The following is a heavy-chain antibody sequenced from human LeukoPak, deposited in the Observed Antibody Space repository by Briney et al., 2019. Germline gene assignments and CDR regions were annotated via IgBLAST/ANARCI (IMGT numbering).Heavy chain of an antibody. CDR2: ISGYNDNT. V-gene: IGHV1-18*01. D-gene: IGHD6-25*01. J-gene: IGHJ4*02. Sequence: ASVKVSCKTSGFTFRDYAIGWVRHVPGQGLEWMGWISGYNDNTNFAQRLQDRISMATDTSTDTAYMTLRSLRSDDTAVYFCARVHRPYNIGLMDYWGQGTQITVSS. CDR3: ARVHRPYNIGLMDY. CDR1: GFTFRDYA.